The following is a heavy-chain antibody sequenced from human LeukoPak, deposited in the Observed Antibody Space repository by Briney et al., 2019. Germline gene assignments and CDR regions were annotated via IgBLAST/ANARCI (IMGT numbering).Heavy chain of an antibody. J-gene: IGHJ4*02. D-gene: IGHD2-2*01. CDR1: GFSVGSNY. CDR2: IYSGGST. CDR3: ARHGVAVTSYFDY. Sequence: PGGSLRLSCAASGFSVGSNYMSWVRQAPGKGLEWVSVIYSGGSTYYADSVEGRFTISRDNSKNTLYLQMHSLRAEDMPVYYCARHGVAVTSYFDYWGQGTLVTVSS. V-gene: IGHV3-53*01.